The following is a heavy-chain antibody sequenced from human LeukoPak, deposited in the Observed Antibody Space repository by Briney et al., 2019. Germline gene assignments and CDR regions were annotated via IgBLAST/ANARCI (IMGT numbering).Heavy chain of an antibody. J-gene: IGHJ4*02. CDR2: IYSGGST. D-gene: IGHD3-22*01. CDR1: GFTVSSNY. V-gene: IGHV3-53*01. Sequence: GGSLRLSCAASGFTVSSNYMSLVRQAPGKGLEWVSVIYSGGSTYYADSVKGRFTISRDNSKNTLYLQMNSLRAEDTAVYYCATAVYYYDSSGYYYTPPDYWGQGTLVTVSS. CDR3: ATAVYYYDSSGYYYTPPDY.